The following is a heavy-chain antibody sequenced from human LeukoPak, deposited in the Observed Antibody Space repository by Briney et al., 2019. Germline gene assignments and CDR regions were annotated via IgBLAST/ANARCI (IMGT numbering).Heavy chain of an antibody. CDR1: GDSTANSNYY. J-gene: IGHJ4*02. V-gene: IGHV4-39*01. Sequence: PSETLSLTCTVSGDSTANSNYYWCWIRQSPGKGQEWIGSVYYSGSIDYNPSLKSRVTISVDTSKNQFSLKLTSVTAADTAVYYCARHGSVSGGRFPNSYFDYWGQGTLVTVSS. CDR2: VYYSGSI. D-gene: IGHD4-23*01. CDR3: ARHGSVSGGRFPNSYFDY.